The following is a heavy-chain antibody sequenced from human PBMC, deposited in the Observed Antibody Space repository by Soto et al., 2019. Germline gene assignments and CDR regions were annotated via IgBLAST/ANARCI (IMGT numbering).Heavy chain of an antibody. Sequence: GESLLVSCVVSGDSFSNYVMNWVRQAPGKGLEWVSGVTGSGVSTWYADSVKGRFTISRDNSKNTLHLQMSSLRAEDSAVYYCARGFTDSYPGSRILDFCSRGTPVTVSS. CDR1: GDSFSNYV. V-gene: IGHV3-23*01. CDR3: ARGFTDSYPGSRILDF. J-gene: IGHJ4*02. CDR2: VTGSGVST. D-gene: IGHD3-10*01.